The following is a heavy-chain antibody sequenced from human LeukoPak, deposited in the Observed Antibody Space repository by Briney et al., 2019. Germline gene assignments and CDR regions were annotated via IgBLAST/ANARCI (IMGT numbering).Heavy chain of an antibody. V-gene: IGHV4-34*01. CDR2: INHSGST. J-gene: IGHJ4*02. CDR3: ARIVVVPAAVFYFDY. Sequence: PSETLSLTCAVYGGSFSGYFWSWIRQPPGKGLEWIGEINHSGSTNYNPSLKSRVTISVDTSKNQFSLKLSSVTAADTAVYYCARIVVVPAAVFYFDYWGQGALVTVSS. D-gene: IGHD2-2*01. CDR1: GGSFSGYF.